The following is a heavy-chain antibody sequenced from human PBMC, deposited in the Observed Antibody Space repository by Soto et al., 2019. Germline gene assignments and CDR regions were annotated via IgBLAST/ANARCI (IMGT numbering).Heavy chain of an antibody. D-gene: IGHD3-22*01. Sequence: PGGSLRLSCAASGFTFDDYAMHWVRQAPGKGLEWVSRISWNGGSIVYADSVKGRFTISRDNTKNSLYLQMNSLRPEDTALYYCAKTPDLRDYHNSGYYDYWGQGTLVTVSS. V-gene: IGHV3-9*01. CDR1: GFTFDDYA. CDR3: AKTPDLRDYHNSGYYDY. CDR2: ISWNGGSI. J-gene: IGHJ4*02.